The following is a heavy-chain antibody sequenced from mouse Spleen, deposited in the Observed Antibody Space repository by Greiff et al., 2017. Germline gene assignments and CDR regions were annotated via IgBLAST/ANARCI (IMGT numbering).Heavy chain of an antibody. CDR3: ARPGGTGTSYFGY. D-gene: IGHD4-1*01. CDR1: GFTFSSFG. CDR2: ISSGSSTI. J-gene: IGHJ2*01. Sequence: DVKLVESGGGLVQPGGSRKLSCAASGFTFSSFGMHWVRQAPEKGLEWVAYISSGSSTIYYADTVKGRFTISRDNPKNTLFLQMTSLRSEDTAMYYCARPGGTGTSYFGYWGQGTTLTVSS. V-gene: IGHV5-17*02.